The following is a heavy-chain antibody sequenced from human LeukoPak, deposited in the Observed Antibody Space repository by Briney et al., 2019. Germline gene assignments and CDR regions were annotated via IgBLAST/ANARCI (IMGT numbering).Heavy chain of an antibody. CDR2: ISRKGGST. Sequence: GGSLRLSCSASGFTFCRYAVHGVPQSRGRGVEYVSAISRKGGSTYYADSVKGRFTISRDNSKNTLYLQMSSLRAEDTAVYYCVKDSTVTTFDYWGQGTLVTVSS. CDR3: VKDSTVTTFDY. CDR1: GFTFCRYA. J-gene: IGHJ4*02. V-gene: IGHV3-64D*06. D-gene: IGHD4-17*01.